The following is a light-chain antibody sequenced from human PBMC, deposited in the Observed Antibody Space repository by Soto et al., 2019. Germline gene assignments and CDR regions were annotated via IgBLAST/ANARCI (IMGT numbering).Light chain of an antibody. Sequence: QSVLTQHASVSGSRGQSITISCTGTSSDVGGYKYVSWYQQHPDKAPKPIIFEVSNRPSGISSRFSGSKSGNTASLTISGLQAEDEADYYCASYTSSSTSVIFGRGTKLTVL. CDR1: SSDVGGYKY. CDR3: ASYTSSSTSVI. V-gene: IGLV2-14*01. CDR2: EVS. J-gene: IGLJ2*01.